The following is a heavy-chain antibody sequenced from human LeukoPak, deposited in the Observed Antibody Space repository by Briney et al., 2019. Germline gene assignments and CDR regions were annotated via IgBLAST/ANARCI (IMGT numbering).Heavy chain of an antibody. V-gene: IGHV1-2*02. Sequence: ASVKVSCKASGYTFTGYYMHWVRQAPGQGLEWMGWINPNSGGTNYAQKFQGRVTMTRDTSISTAYMELSRLRSDDTAVYYCARARKAFIVGATWYFDYWGQGTLVTVSS. CDR2: INPNSGGT. CDR3: ARARKAFIVGATWYFDY. J-gene: IGHJ4*02. D-gene: IGHD1-26*01. CDR1: GYTFTGYY.